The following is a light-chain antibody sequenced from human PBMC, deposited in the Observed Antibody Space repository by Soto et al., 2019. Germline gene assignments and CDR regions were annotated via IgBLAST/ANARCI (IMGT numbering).Light chain of an antibody. CDR2: DAY. V-gene: IGKV3-11*01. CDR1: QSVSSN. J-gene: IGKJ5*01. Sequence: ELVMTQSPATLSVSAGERASLSCRASQSVSSNLAWYQQKPCQAPRLIIYDAYNRATGIPATFSGSGSGTDFTLTISSLEPEDFAVYYCQQSSNWPGITCGQGTRLEIK. CDR3: QQSSNWPGIT.